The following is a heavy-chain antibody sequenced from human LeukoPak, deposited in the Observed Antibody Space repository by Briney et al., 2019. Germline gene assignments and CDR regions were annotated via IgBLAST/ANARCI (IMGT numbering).Heavy chain of an antibody. D-gene: IGHD4-17*01. CDR1: GYTFTRYY. Sequence: ASVKVSCKASGYTFTRYYMHWVRQAPGQGLEWMGRINPNSGGTNYAQKFQGRVTMTRDTSISTAYMELSRLRSDDTAVYYCARDSNYGDYLYDYWGQGTLVTVSS. CDR3: ARDSNYGDYLYDY. V-gene: IGHV1-2*06. CDR2: INPNSGGT. J-gene: IGHJ4*02.